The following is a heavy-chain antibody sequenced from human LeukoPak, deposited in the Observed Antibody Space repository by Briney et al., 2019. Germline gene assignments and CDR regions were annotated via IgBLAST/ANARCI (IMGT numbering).Heavy chain of an antibody. CDR1: GFSFGNYA. CDR2: ITDSGDGT. D-gene: IGHD2-15*01. J-gene: IGHJ4*02. Sequence: PGGSLRLSCAASGFSFGNYAMSWVRQAPGKGLEWVSSITDSGDGTYYADSVKGRFTISRDDSKNTLFLQMNSLRAEDTAVYYCAKDSPVATRWGQGTLVTVSS. V-gene: IGHV3-23*01. CDR3: AKDSPVATR.